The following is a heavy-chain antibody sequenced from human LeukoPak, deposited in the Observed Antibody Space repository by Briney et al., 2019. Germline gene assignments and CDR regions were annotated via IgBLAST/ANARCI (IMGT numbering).Heavy chain of an antibody. CDR2: IYYSGST. Sequence: PSQTLSLTCTVSGGSISSGGYYWSWIRQHPGKGLEWIGYIYYSGSTYYNPSLESRVTISVDTSKNHFSLKLSSVTAADTAVYYCARVYYGSGSYIFDYWGQGTLVTVSS. D-gene: IGHD3-10*01. CDR1: GGSISSGGYY. V-gene: IGHV4-31*03. CDR3: ARVYYGSGSYIFDY. J-gene: IGHJ4*02.